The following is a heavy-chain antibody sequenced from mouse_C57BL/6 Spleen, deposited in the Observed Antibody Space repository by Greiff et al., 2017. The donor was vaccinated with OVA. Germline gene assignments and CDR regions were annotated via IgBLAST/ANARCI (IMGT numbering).Heavy chain of an antibody. Sequence: VQLQQSGPELVKPGASVKISCKASGYTFTDYYMNWVKQSPGQSLEWIGDINPNNGGTSYNQTFKGKATLTVDKSSSTAYMELRSLTSEDSAVYYCARRTGTLRFYFDDWGQGTTLTVSS. CDR3: ARRTGTLRFYFDD. D-gene: IGHD4-1*01. V-gene: IGHV1-26*01. CDR2: INPNNGGT. CDR1: GYTFTDYY. J-gene: IGHJ2*01.